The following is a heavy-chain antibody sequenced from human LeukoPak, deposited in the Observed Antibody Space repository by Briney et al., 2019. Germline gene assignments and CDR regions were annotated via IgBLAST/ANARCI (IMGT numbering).Heavy chain of an antibody. CDR2: IKYDGSEE. V-gene: IGHV3-7*03. D-gene: IGHD2-2*01. J-gene: IGHJ3*02. Sequence: PGGSLRLSCAASGFTFNDYWMAWVRLAQGKGLEWVANIKYDGSEEYSADSLQGRLSISRDNAKNSLYLQMNSLRAEDTALYYCAKDIVVVPAGRANAFDIWGQGTMVTVSS. CDR1: GFTFNDYW. CDR3: AKDIVVVPAGRANAFDI.